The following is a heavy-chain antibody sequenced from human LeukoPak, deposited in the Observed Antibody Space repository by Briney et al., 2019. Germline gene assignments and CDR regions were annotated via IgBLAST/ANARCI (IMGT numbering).Heavy chain of an antibody. D-gene: IGHD1-26*01. V-gene: IGHV3-30*19. CDR3: TRDPILGAPDYFDY. Sequence: PGGSLRLSCAASRFTFNNYGMHWVRQAPGKGLEWVAVISYDGSNKYYADSVKGRFTISRDNSKNTMYLQMNNLREEDTAVYYCTRDPILGAPDYFDYWGQGTLVTVSS. CDR2: ISYDGSNK. CDR1: RFTFNNYG. J-gene: IGHJ4*02.